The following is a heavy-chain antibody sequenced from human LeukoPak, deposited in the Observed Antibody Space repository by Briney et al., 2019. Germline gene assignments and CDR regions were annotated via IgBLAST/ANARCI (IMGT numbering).Heavy chain of an antibody. V-gene: IGHV3-23*01. D-gene: IGHD1-26*01. CDR2: ITESGDNT. CDR1: GLTFGSYA. J-gene: IGHJ4*02. CDR3: ATDYTPYVGASAD. Sequence: GGSLRLSCAASGLTFGSYAMSWVRQTPGKGLEWVSTITESGDNTHYTESVKGRFTFSRDNSRNTMYLQMNSLRAEDTAIYYCATDYTPYVGASADWGQGTLVTVSS.